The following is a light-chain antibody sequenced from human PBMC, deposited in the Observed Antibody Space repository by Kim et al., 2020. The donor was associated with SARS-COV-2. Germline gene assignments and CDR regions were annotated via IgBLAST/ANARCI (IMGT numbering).Light chain of an antibody. CDR2: KAS. CDR1: QSISSW. CDR3: QQYNSYPYS. V-gene: IGKV1-5*03. J-gene: IGKJ2*03. Sequence: SASVGDRVTITCRASQSISSWLAWYQQKPGKAPKLLIYKASSLESGVPSRFSGSGPGTEFTLTISSLQPDDFATYYCQQYNSYPYSLGQGTKLEI.